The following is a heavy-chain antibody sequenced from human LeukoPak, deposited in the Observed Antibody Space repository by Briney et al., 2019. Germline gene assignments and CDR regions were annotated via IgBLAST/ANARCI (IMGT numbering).Heavy chain of an antibody. CDR2: IYHSGST. CDR3: AGGSYGSSGYYR. D-gene: IGHD3-22*01. V-gene: IGHV4-30-2*01. J-gene: IGHJ4*02. Sequence: SETLSLTCAVSGGSISSGGYSWSWLRQPPGKGLEWIGYIYHSGSTYYNPSLKSRVTISVDRSKNQFSLKLSSVTAADTAVYYCAGGSYGSSGYYRWGQGTLVTVSS. CDR1: GGSISSGGYS.